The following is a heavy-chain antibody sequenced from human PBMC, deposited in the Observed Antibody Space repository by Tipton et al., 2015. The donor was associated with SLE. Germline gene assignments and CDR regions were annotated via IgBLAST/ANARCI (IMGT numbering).Heavy chain of an antibody. CDR3: ARAGLATSYYYYMDV. J-gene: IGHJ6*03. D-gene: IGHD5-12*01. Sequence: TLSLTCTVSGGSVSSNAYYWGWIRQSPGRGLEWIGYISYSGSTNYNPSLKSRVTISVDTSKNQFSLKLSSVTAADTAVYYCARAGLATSYYYYMDVWGKGTTVTVSS. CDR2: ISYSGST. V-gene: IGHV4-61*08. CDR1: GGSVSSNAYY.